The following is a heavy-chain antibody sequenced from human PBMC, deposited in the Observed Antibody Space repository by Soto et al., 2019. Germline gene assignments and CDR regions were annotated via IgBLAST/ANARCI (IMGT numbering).Heavy chain of an antibody. CDR2: INAGNGNT. CDR3: ASSDAVRGVIITALGY. V-gene: IGHV1-3*01. J-gene: IGHJ4*02. CDR1: GYTFTSYA. D-gene: IGHD3-10*01. Sequence: ASVKVSCKASGYTFTSYAMHWVRQAPGQRLEWMGWINAGNGNTKYSQKFQGRVTITRDTSASTANMEQSSLRSEDTAVYYCASSDAVRGVIITALGYWGQGTLVTVSS.